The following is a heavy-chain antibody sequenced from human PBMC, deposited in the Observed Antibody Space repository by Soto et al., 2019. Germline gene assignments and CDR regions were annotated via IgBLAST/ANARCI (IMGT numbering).Heavy chain of an antibody. CDR2: ISYDGSNK. Sequence: GGSLRLSCAASGFTFSSYGMHWVRQAPGKGLEWVAVISYDGSNKYYADSVKGRFTISRDNSKNTLYLQMNSLRAEDTAVYYCAKDRRAVEWLFSDTDAFDIWGQGTMVTVSS. V-gene: IGHV3-30*18. J-gene: IGHJ3*02. CDR3: AKDRRAVEWLFSDTDAFDI. D-gene: IGHD3-3*01. CDR1: GFTFSSYG.